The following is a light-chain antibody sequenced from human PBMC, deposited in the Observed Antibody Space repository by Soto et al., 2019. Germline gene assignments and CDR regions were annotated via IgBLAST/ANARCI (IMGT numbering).Light chain of an antibody. Sequence: QSALTQPASVSGSPGQSLTISCTGPRSDVGGYDSVSWYQHHPGKAPRLMIYDVSNRPSGISNRFSASKSGNTASLTISGLQADDEANYYCSSYTSSSSVVFGGGTKLTVL. CDR3: SSYTSSSSVV. V-gene: IGLV2-14*03. CDR1: RSDVGGYDS. J-gene: IGLJ2*01. CDR2: DVS.